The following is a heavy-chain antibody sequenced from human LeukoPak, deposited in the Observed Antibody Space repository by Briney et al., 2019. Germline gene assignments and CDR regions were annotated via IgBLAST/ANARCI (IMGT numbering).Heavy chain of an antibody. V-gene: IGHV3-30*03. D-gene: IGHD3-22*01. CDR2: ILYDGSMQ. Sequence: GGSLRLSCAASGFTFSFYSMHWVRQAPGKGLECLAAILYDGSMQYYAESMKGRLTISRDNSRNTVYMQMSSLRTEDTAVYYCARDPRGPTTYDSSARDSLGYWGQGTLVTVSS. J-gene: IGHJ4*02. CDR1: GFTFSFYS. CDR3: ARDPRGPTTYDSSARDSLGY.